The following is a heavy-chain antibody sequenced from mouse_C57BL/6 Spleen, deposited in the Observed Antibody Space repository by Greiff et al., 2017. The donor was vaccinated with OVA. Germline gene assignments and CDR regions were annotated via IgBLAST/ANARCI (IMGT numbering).Heavy chain of an antibody. Sequence: QVQLQQSGAELVRPGASVTLSCKASGYTFTDYEMHWVKQTPVHGLEWIGAIDPETGGTAYNQKFKGKAILTADKSSSTAYMELRSLTSEDSAVYYCTRSRGYYYGSSPYYFDYLGQGTTLTVSS. V-gene: IGHV1-15*01. J-gene: IGHJ2*01. CDR3: TRSRGYYYGSSPYYFDY. CDR1: GYTFTDYE. CDR2: IDPETGGT. D-gene: IGHD1-1*01.